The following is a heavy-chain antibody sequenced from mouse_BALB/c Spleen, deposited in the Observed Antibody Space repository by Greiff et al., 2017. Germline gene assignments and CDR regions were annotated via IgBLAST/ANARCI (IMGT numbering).Heavy chain of an antibody. V-gene: IGHV14-3*02. CDR3: ARDGSFFAY. CDR2: IDPANGNT. Sequence: VHVKQSGAELVKPGASVKLSCTASGFNIKDTYMHWVKQRPEQGLEWIGRIDPANGNTKYDPKFQGKATITADTSSNTAYLQLSSLTSEDTAVYYCARDGSFFAYWGQGTLVTVSA. CDR1: GFNIKDTY. D-gene: IGHD1-1*01. J-gene: IGHJ3*01.